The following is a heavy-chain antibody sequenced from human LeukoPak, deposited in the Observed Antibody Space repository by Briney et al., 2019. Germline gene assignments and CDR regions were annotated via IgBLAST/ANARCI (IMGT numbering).Heavy chain of an antibody. V-gene: IGHV4-4*09. CDR3: ARHSGLGYCSSTSCYPDDYYFDY. Sequence: SETLSLTCTVSGGSIGSYYWSWIRQPPGKGLEWIGYIYTSGSTNYNPSLKSRVTISVDTSKNQFSLKLSSVTAADTAVYYCARHSGLGYCSSTSCYPDDYYFDYWGQGTLVTVSS. D-gene: IGHD2-2*01. CDR2: IYTSGST. J-gene: IGHJ4*02. CDR1: GGSIGSYY.